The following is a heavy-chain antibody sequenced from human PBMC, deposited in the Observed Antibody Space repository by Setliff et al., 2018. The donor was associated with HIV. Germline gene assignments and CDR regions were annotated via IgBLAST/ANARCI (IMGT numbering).Heavy chain of an antibody. V-gene: IGHV4-34*01. J-gene: IGHJ6*03. D-gene: IGHD5-18*01. CDR3: ARGGRGYSYGYYPYYYYYMDV. Sequence: ETLSLTCAVYGGSFSGYYWSWIRQPPGKGLEWIGEINHSGSTNYNPSLKSRVTISVDTSRNQFSLKLSSVTAADTAVYYCARGGRGYSYGYYPYYYYYMDVWGKGTTVTVSS. CDR2: INHSGST. CDR1: GGSFSGYY.